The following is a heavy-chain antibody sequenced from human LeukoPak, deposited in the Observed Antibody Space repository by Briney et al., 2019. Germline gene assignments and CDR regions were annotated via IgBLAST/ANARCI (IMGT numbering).Heavy chain of an antibody. CDR1: GFTFSSFA. J-gene: IGHJ4*02. CDR3: AKDRTTVTTPEY. V-gene: IGHV3-23*01. CDR2: ISGSGGRT. D-gene: IGHD4-17*01. Sequence: GGSLRLSCAAPGFTFSSFAMSWVRQAPEKGLEWVSAISGSGGRTYYADSVKGRFTISRDNSKNTLYLQMNSLRAEDTAVYYCAKDRTTVTTPEYWGQGTQVTVSS.